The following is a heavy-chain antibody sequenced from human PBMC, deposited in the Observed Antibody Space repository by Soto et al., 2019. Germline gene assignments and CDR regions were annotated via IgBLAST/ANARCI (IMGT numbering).Heavy chain of an antibody. V-gene: IGHV3-9*01. CDR2: ISWNSGSI. CDR3: AKSLEVGATESGMDV. J-gene: IGHJ6*02. D-gene: IGHD1-26*01. Sequence: EVQLLESGGGLVQPGGSLRLSCAASGFTFSSYAMSWVRQAPGKGLEWVSGISWNSGSIGYADSVKGRFTISRDNAKNSLYLQMNSLRAEDTALYYCAKSLEVGATESGMDVWGQGTTVTVSS. CDR1: GFTFSSYA.